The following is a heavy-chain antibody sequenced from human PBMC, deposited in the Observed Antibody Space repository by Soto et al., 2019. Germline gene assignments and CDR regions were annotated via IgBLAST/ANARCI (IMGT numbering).Heavy chain of an antibody. CDR1: GFTFSSHA. CDR3: GKGRSYYYYYGVDV. J-gene: IGHJ6*02. Sequence: GGSLRLSCAVSGFTFSSHAMSWVRQAPGKRLEWVSDIIDSGGSTYYADAVKGRFTISRDNSKSTLYLQMNSLRAEDTAVYYCGKGRSYYYYYGVDVWGQGTTVTVPS. V-gene: IGHV3-23*01. CDR2: IIDSGGST. D-gene: IGHD1-26*01.